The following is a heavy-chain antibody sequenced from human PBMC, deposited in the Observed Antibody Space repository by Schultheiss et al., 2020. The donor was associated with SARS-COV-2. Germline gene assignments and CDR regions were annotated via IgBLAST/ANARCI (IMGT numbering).Heavy chain of an antibody. J-gene: IGHJ4*02. CDR3: ARDLSRQYAS. V-gene: IGHV4-34*01. D-gene: IGHD2-8*01. CDR1: GGSISSGGYY. Sequence: SETLSLTCAVYGGSISSGGYYWSWIRQHPGKGLEWIGEINHSGSTNYNPSLKSRVTISVDTSKNQFSLKLSSVTAADTAVYYCARDLSRQYASWGQGTLVTVSS. CDR2: INHSGST.